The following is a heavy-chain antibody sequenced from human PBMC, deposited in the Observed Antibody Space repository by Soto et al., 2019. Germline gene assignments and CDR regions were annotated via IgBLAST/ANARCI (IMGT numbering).Heavy chain of an antibody. CDR1: GGTFSNYA. CDR3: ARGDTMIVVVQLNY. D-gene: IGHD3-22*01. Sequence: ASVKVSCKASGGTFSNYAISWVRQAPGQGLEWMGGIIPILGTANYAQKFQGRVTITADESTSTAYMELSSLRSEDTAVYYCARGDTMIVVVQLNYWGQGTLVTVSS. J-gene: IGHJ4*02. CDR2: IIPILGTA. V-gene: IGHV1-69*13.